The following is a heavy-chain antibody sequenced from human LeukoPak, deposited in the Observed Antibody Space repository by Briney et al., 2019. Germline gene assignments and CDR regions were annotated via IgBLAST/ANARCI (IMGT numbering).Heavy chain of an antibody. CDR2: ISGSGGST. V-gene: IGHV3-23*01. CDR1: GFTFSSYA. D-gene: IGHD6-19*01. J-gene: IGHJ4*02. CDR3: AKASQYSSGWYGDYFDY. Sequence: GGSLRLSCAASGFTFSSYAMSWVRQAPGKGLEWVSAISGSGGSTYYADSVKGRFTISRDNSKNTLYLQMNSLRAEDTAVYYCAKASQYSSGWYGDYFDYWGQGTLVTVSS.